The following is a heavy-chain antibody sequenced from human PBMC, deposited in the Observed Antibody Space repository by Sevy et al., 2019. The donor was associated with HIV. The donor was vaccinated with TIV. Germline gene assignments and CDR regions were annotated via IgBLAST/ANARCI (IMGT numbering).Heavy chain of an antibody. Sequence: GSLRLSCAASGFTFSDYYMSWIRQAPGKGLEWVSYISGIGSTIYYADSVKGRFTISRDNAKNSLSLQMNSLRAEDTAVYYCVRAGDSYGPGDYFDYWGQGTLVTVSS. J-gene: IGHJ4*02. CDR3: VRAGDSYGPGDYFDY. CDR1: GFTFSDYY. CDR2: ISGIGSTI. V-gene: IGHV3-11*04. D-gene: IGHD5-18*01.